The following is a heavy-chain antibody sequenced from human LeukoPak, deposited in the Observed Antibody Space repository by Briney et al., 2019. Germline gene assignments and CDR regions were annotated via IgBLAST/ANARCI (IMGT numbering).Heavy chain of an antibody. CDR1: GGTFSSYA. V-gene: IGHV1-69*05. CDR3: ARSSGPLGWPSGSYYDY. CDR2: IIPIFGTA. D-gene: IGHD1-26*01. Sequence: ASVKVSYKASGGTFSSYAISWVRQAPGQGLEWMGRIIPIFGTANYAQKFQGRVTITTDESTSTAYMELSSLRSEDTAVYYCARSSGPLGWPSGSYYDYWGQGTLVTVSS. J-gene: IGHJ4*02.